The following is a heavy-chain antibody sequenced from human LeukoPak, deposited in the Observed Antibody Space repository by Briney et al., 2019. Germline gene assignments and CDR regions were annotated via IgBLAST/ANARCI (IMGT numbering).Heavy chain of an antibody. CDR3: ARGPSGRFLEWLLPFDY. Sequence: ASVKVSCKASGYTFTGYYMHWVRQAPGQGLEWMGRINPNSGGTNYAQKFQGRVTMTRDTSISTAYMELSRLRSEDTAVYYCARGPSGRFLEWLLPFDYWGRGTLVTVSS. J-gene: IGHJ4*02. CDR2: INPNSGGT. CDR1: GYTFTGYY. V-gene: IGHV1-2*06. D-gene: IGHD3-3*01.